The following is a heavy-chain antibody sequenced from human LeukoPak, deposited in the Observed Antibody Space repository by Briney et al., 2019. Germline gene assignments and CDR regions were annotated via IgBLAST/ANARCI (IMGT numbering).Heavy chain of an antibody. CDR2: ITGSGDGT. D-gene: IGHD3-10*01. V-gene: IGHV3-23*01. Sequence: GGSLRLSCAASGFTFSSYAMMWVRQSPEKGLEWVSSITGSGDGTYYADSVRGRFTISRDNSKNTLYLQMNSLRAEDTVVYFCVKGFVHPTYYFEYWGQGTLVTVSS. J-gene: IGHJ4*02. CDR1: GFTFSSYA. CDR3: VKGFVHPTYYFEY.